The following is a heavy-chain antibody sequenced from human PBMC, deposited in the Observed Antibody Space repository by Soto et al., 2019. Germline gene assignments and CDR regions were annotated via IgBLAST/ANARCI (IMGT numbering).Heavy chain of an antibody. CDR3: ATLDSSSWYPYYYYMDV. CDR1: GFTFSSYW. V-gene: IGHV3-7*01. CDR2: IKQDGSEK. Sequence: GGSLRLSCATSGFTFSSYWMSWVRQAPGKGLEWVANIKQDGSEKYYVDSVKGRFTISRDNAKNSLYLQMNSLRAEDTAVYYCATLDSSSWYPYYYYMDVWGKGTTVTVSS. J-gene: IGHJ6*03. D-gene: IGHD6-13*01.